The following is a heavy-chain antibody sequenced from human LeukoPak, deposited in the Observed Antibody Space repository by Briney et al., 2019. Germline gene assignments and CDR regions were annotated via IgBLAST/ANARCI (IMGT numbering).Heavy chain of an antibody. J-gene: IGHJ4*02. D-gene: IGHD3-3*01. CDR1: GGSIGDYY. Sequence: PSETLSLTCTVSGGSIGDYYWSWIREPPGKGLEWIGYLYYSRNTNYSPSLKSRVTISADTSKNQVYLKLRSVTAADTAVYYCARAVRFLEWPFDYWGQGTLVTVSS. CDR2: LYYSRNT. CDR3: ARAVRFLEWPFDY. V-gene: IGHV4-59*08.